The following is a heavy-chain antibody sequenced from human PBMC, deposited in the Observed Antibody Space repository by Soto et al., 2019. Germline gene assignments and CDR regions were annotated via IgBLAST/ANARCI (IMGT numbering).Heavy chain of an antibody. CDR1: GITVSTYR. V-gene: IGHV3-21*05. J-gene: IGHJ6*02. CDR3: ASTRRDGYNNYYYYYGMDV. Sequence: CAASGITVSTYRMHWVRQAPGKGLEWVSYISSDSSNIAYADSVKGRFTISRDNATNSLYLQRTSLRAEDTAVHYCASTRRDGYNNYYYYYGMDVWGPGTTVPVSS. D-gene: IGHD5-12*01. CDR2: ISSDSSNI.